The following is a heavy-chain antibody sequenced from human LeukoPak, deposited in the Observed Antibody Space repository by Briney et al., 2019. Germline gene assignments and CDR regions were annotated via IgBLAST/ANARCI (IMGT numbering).Heavy chain of an antibody. CDR1: GDSVSSNSAA. Sequence: SQTLSLTCAISGDSVSSNSAAWNWSRQSPSRGLGWLGRTYYRSKWYNDYAVSMKSRITINPDTSKDQFTLQLNSVTPEDTAVYYCARDAGSGWSSFDYWGQGTLVTVSS. J-gene: IGHJ4*02. D-gene: IGHD6-19*01. CDR2: TYYRSKWYN. CDR3: ARDAGSGWSSFDY. V-gene: IGHV6-1*01.